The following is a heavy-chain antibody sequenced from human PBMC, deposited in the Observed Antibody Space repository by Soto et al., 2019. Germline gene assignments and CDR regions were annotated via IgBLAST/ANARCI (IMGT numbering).Heavy chain of an antibody. J-gene: IGHJ3*02. Sequence: PSETLSLTCAVYGGSFSDYSWSWIRQPPGKGLAWIGEISHSGGSNYNPSLKSRVTISVDRSKNHFFLNLTSVTAADTAVYYCATYRKFFQIWGQGTKVTVSS. CDR2: ISHSGGS. CDR1: GGSFSDYS. V-gene: IGHV4-34*01. CDR3: ATYRKFFQI.